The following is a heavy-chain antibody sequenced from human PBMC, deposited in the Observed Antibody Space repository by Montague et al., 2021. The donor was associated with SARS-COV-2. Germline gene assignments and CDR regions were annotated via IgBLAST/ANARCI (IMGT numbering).Heavy chain of an antibody. CDR2: IFLNGEQ. CDR3: AQFRTHPPLLYLSVWDYYFDV. CDR1: GFSLNNRLG. D-gene: IGHD3-3*01. V-gene: IGHV2-26*01. J-gene: IGHJ4*02. Sequence: PALVKPTQTLTLTCTVSGFSLNNRLGVTWVRQPPGKDLEWLAHIFLNGEQSVSTSLKTRLTVFSDTSTSQVVLSMTNVGPADTAPYYCAQFRTHPPLLYLSVWDYYFDVWGQGILVSVSS.